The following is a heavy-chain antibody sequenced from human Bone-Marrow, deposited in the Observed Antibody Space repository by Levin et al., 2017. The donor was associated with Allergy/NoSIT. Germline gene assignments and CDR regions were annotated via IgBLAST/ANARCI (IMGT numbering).Heavy chain of an antibody. D-gene: IGHD3-3*01. J-gene: IGHJ4*02. V-gene: IGHV3-21*01. CDR3: ARDLDFWSGQYYFDY. CDR1: GFSFSTYS. CDR2: ISSCSSYI. Sequence: GGSLRLSCAASGFSFSTYSMNWVRQAPGKGLEWVSSISSCSSYIYYADSVKGRFTISRDNAKNSLYLQMNSLRAEDTAVYYCARDLDFWSGQYYFDYWGQGTLVTVSS.